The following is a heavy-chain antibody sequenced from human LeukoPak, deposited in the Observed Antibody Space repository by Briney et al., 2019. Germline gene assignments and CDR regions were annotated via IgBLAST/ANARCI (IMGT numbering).Heavy chain of an antibody. CDR1: GFTFSSYG. D-gene: IGHD3-3*01. Sequence: GGSLRLSCAASGFTFSSYGMHWVRQAPGKGLEWVAVIWYDGSNKYYADSVKGRFTISRDNSKNTLYLQMNSLRAEDTAVYYCAKDGAYDFWSGYSPYNWFDPWGQGTLVTVSS. CDR3: AKDGAYDFWSGYSPYNWFDP. V-gene: IGHV3-30*02. CDR2: IWYDGSNK. J-gene: IGHJ5*02.